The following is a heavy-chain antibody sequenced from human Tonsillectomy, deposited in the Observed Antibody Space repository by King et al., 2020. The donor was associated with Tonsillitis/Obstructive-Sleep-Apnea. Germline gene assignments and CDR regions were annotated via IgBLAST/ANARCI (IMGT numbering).Heavy chain of an antibody. J-gene: IGHJ3*02. CDR1: GFTFSRYG. CDR3: AKAVWGYCSSTSCYPAFDI. Sequence: VQLVESGGGVVQPGRSLRLSCAASGFTFSRYGMHWVRQAPGKGLEWVAVISCDGSHKYYGDSVKGRFTISRDNSKNTLYLQMNSLRAEDTAVYYCAKAVWGYCSSTSCYPAFDIWGQGTKVTVSS. V-gene: IGHV3-30*18. D-gene: IGHD2-2*01. CDR2: ISCDGSHK.